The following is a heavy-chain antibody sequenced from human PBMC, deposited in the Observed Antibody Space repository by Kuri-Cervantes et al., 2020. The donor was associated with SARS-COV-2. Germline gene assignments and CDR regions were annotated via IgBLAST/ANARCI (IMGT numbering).Heavy chain of an antibody. CDR1: GYTLTELS. CDR2: FDPEDGET. CDR3: ARELGDEGYYDFWSGTKYYYYYMDV. J-gene: IGHJ6*03. Sequence: ASVNVSCKVSGYTLTELSMHWVRQAPGKGLEWMGGFDPEDGETSYAQKFQGRVTMTRDTSTSTVYMELSSLRSEDTAVYYCARELGDEGYYDFWSGTKYYYYYMDVWGKGTTVTVSS. D-gene: IGHD3-3*01. V-gene: IGHV1-24*01.